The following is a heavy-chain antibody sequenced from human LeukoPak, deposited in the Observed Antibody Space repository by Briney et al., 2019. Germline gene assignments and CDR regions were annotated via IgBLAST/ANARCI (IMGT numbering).Heavy chain of an antibody. Sequence: GGSLRLSCAASEFTFSDYYMSWVRQAPGKGLEWVSSISSSSTYIYYADSVKGRFTISRDNAKNSLYLQMNSLRAEDTAVYYCARDKGSSGFDYWGQGTLVTVSS. CDR2: ISSSSTYI. J-gene: IGHJ4*02. CDR3: ARDKGSSGFDY. D-gene: IGHD6-19*01. CDR1: EFTFSDYY. V-gene: IGHV3-21*01.